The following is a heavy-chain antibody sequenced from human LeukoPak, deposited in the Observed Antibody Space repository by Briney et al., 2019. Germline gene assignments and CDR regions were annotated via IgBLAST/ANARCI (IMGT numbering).Heavy chain of an antibody. CDR2: IWYDETNK. D-gene: IGHD2-2*01. J-gene: IGHJ6*02. V-gene: IGHV3-33*08. Sequence: GRSLRLSCAASGFTFSSYGMHWVRQAPGKGLEWVAVIWYDETNKYHADSVKGRFTISRDNSKNTLYLQMNSLRAEDTAVYYCARDYSTTWSYDMDVWGQGTTVTVSS. CDR3: ARDYSTTWSYDMDV. CDR1: GFTFSSYG.